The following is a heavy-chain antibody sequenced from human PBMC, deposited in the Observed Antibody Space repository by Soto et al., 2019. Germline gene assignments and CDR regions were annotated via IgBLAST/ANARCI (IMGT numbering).Heavy chain of an antibody. CDR1: GFTCSGYGMTFGSSA. V-gene: IGHV3-23*01. D-gene: IGHD4-17*01. CDR2: ISGSGDSP. J-gene: IGHJ4*02. CDR3: AKDRTDYGGNSGCDY. Sequence: GGSLRLSCAASGFTCSGYGMTFGSSARSGVGQAPGVEVEWVSTISGSGDSPYYADSVKGRFTISRDNSKNTLYLQMNSLRAEDTAVYYCAKDRTDYGGNSGCDYWGQGTLVTVSS.